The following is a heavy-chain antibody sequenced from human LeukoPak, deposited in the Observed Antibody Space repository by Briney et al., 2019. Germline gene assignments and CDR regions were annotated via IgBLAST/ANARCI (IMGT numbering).Heavy chain of an antibody. D-gene: IGHD3-3*01. CDR1: GFTFSSYS. V-gene: IGHV3-21*01. CDR3: ARDLPPPGLRFLEWLSS. Sequence: GGSLRLSCAASGFTFSSYSMNWVRQAPGKGLEWVSSISSSSSYIYYADSVKGRFTISRDNAKNSLYLQMNSLRAEDTAVYYCARDLPPPGLRFLEWLSSWGQGTLVTVSS. CDR2: ISSSSSYI. J-gene: IGHJ5*02.